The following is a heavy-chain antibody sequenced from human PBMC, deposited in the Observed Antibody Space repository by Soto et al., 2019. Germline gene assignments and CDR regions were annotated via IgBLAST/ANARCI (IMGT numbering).Heavy chain of an antibody. Sequence: GGSLRLSCAASGFTFSSYGMHWVRQAPGKGLEWVAVISYDGSNKYYADSVKGRFTISRDNSKNTLYLQMNSLRAEDTAVYYCAKDHQGDYLDYWGQGTLVTVSS. CDR1: GFTFSSYG. J-gene: IGHJ4*02. CDR3: AKDHQGDYLDY. CDR2: ISYDGSNK. V-gene: IGHV3-30*18.